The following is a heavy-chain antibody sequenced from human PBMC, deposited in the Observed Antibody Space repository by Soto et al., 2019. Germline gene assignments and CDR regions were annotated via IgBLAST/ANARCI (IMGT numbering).Heavy chain of an antibody. CDR1: GFSFSSYA. CDR2: ITGSGSGS. V-gene: IGHV3-23*01. D-gene: IGHD4-17*01. J-gene: IGHJ4*02. Sequence: GESLKISCAASGFSFSSYARTWVRQAPGKGLEWVSSITGSGSGSSYADSVKGRFTISRDNSMNTLYLQMNSLRAEDTAIYYCSKDPNGDYLRAFDSWGQGTMVTVSS. CDR3: SKDPNGDYLRAFDS.